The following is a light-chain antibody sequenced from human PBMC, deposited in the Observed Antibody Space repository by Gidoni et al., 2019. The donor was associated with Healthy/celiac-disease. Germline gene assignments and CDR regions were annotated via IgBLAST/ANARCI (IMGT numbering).Light chain of an antibody. CDR3: QQSYSTPYT. CDR2: AAS. CDR1: QSISSY. J-gene: IGKJ2*01. V-gene: IGKV1-39*01. Sequence: DIQMTQSPSSLSASVGDRVTITCRASQSISSYLNWYQQKPGKAPKLLIYAASSLQSGVPSRFRGSGSGTDFTLTISSLQPEDFATYYCQQSYSTPYTFXQXTKLEIK.